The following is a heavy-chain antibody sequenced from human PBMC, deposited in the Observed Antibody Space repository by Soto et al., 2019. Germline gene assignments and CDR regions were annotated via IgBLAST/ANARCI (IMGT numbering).Heavy chain of an antibody. D-gene: IGHD2-15*01. V-gene: IGHV3-30*18. Sequence: PGKGLEWVAVISYDGSNKYYADSVKGRFTISRDNSKNTLYLQMNSLRAEDTAVYYCAKDKSAYCSRPGGYWGQGTLVTVSS. CDR3: AKDKSAYCSRPGGY. CDR2: ISYDGSNK. J-gene: IGHJ4*02.